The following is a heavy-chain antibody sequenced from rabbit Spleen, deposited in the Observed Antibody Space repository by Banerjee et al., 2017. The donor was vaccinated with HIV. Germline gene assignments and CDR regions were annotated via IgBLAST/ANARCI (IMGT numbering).Heavy chain of an antibody. D-gene: IGHD8-1*01. CDR3: ARDAASSFSSYGMDL. CDR1: GFSFSSTDY. CDR2: IYAVDTATT. Sequence: QSLEESGGDLVKPGASLTLTCTASGFSFSSTDYMYWVRQAPGKGPEWIACIYAVDTATTYYARWAKGRFTISKTSSTTVTLQMTSLTAADTATYFCARDAASSFSSYGMDLWGQGTLVTVS. J-gene: IGHJ6*01. V-gene: IGHV1S40*01.